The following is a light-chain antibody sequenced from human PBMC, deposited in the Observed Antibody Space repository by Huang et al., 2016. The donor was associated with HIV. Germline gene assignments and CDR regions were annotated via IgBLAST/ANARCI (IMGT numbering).Light chain of an antibody. CDR3: QQYYSTPQT. Sequence: DIVMTQSPDSLAVSLGERATIHCKSRQSVLYSSNNKNYLAWYQQKPGQPPKLLIYGASTRESGVPDRFSGSGSGTDFTLTISSLQAEDVAVYYCQQYYSTPQTFGQGTKVEIK. CDR1: QSVLYSSNNKNY. J-gene: IGKJ1*01. CDR2: GAS. V-gene: IGKV4-1*01.